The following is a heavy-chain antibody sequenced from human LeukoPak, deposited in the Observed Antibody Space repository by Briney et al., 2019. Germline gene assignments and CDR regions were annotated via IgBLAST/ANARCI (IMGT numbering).Heavy chain of an antibody. CDR2: ISGSGGST. J-gene: IGHJ4*02. Sequence: GGSLRLSCAASGFTFSSYAMSWVRQAPGKGLEWVSAISGSGGSTYYADSVKGRFTISRDNSKNTLYLQMNSLRAEDTAVYYCAKNAYYDSSGLNYFDYRGQGTLVTVSS. CDR1: GFTFSSYA. CDR3: AKNAYYDSSGLNYFDY. V-gene: IGHV3-23*01. D-gene: IGHD3-22*01.